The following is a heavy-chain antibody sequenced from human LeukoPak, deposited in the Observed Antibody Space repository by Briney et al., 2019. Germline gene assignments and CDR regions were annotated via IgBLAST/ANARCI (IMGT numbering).Heavy chain of an antibody. Sequence: ASVKVSCKASGYTFTGYYMHWVRQAPGQGLEWMGWINPNSGGTNYAQKLQGRVTMTTDTSTSTAYMELRSLRSDDTAVYYCARVLVSSGWYGNFDYWGQGTLVTVSS. CDR1: GYTFTGYY. CDR3: ARVLVSSGWYGNFDY. CDR2: INPNSGGT. D-gene: IGHD6-19*01. J-gene: IGHJ4*02. V-gene: IGHV1-2*02.